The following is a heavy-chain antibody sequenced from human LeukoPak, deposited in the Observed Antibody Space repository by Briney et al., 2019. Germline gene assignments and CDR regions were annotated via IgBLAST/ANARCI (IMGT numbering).Heavy chain of an antibody. CDR2: MNPNSGNT. CDR3: ARAPSLWFGELLGY. CDR1: GHTFTSYD. Sequence: ASVKVSCKASGHTFTSYDINWVRQATGQGLEWMGWMNPNSGNTGYAQKFQGRVTMTRNTSISTAYMELSSLRSEDTAVYYCARAPSLWFGELLGYWGQGTLVTVSS. V-gene: IGHV1-8*01. D-gene: IGHD3-10*01. J-gene: IGHJ4*02.